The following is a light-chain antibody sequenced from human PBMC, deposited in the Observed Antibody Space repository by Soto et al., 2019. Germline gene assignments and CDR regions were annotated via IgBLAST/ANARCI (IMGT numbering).Light chain of an antibody. J-gene: IGKJ4*01. V-gene: IGKV3-15*01. Sequence: EIVMTQSPATLSVSPGEKATLSCRASQSVNNNLAWYQQKPGQAPRLPIYFASTRATGIPARFSGSGSGTEFSLTISSLQSEDFAVYYCQQYSKWPLTFGGGTKVETK. CDR2: FAS. CDR3: QQYSKWPLT. CDR1: QSVNNN.